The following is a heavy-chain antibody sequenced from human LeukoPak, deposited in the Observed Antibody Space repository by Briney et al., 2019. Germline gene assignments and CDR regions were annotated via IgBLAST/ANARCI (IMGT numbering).Heavy chain of an antibody. CDR3: ASGYYSDGSGYSPADY. CDR2: ISYDGSNK. CDR1: GFTFSSYA. J-gene: IGHJ4*02. Sequence: GALILSCAASGFTFSSYAMHWVRQAPGKGLEWVAVISYDGSNKYYADSVKGRFTISRDNSKNTLYLQMNSLRSDDTAVYYCASGYYSDGSGYSPADYWGQGTRVTVSS. V-gene: IGHV3-30*04. D-gene: IGHD3-22*01.